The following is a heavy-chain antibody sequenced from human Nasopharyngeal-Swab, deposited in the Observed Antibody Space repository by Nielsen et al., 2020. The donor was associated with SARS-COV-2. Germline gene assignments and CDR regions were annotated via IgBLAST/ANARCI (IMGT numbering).Heavy chain of an antibody. CDR3: ARDGSSSSWYETGAFDI. CDR2: INSDGSST. Sequence: GESLKISCAASGFTFSSYWMHWVRQAPGKGLVWVSRINSDGSSTSYADSVKGRFTISRDNAKNTLYLQMNSLRAEDTAVYYCARDGSSSSWYETGAFDIWGQGTMVTVSS. CDR1: GFTFSSYW. J-gene: IGHJ3*02. D-gene: IGHD6-13*01. V-gene: IGHV3-74*01.